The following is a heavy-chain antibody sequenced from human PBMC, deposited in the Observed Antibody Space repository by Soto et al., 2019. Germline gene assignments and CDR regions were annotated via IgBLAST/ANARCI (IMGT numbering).Heavy chain of an antibody. CDR3: STDIGIYGLDI. CDR2: IKSKTDGGTA. V-gene: IGHV3-15*01. CDR1: RFSFTNAW. Sequence: EVQLVESGGGFVQPGGSLRLSCVASRFSFTNAWMSWVRQAPGKGPEWDGRIKSKTDGGTADYAAPVKGRFTISRDDSQNTLYLHMDSLKTEATALYHCSTDIGIYGLDIWGQGTTVTVSS. J-gene: IGHJ6*02. D-gene: IGHD1-26*01.